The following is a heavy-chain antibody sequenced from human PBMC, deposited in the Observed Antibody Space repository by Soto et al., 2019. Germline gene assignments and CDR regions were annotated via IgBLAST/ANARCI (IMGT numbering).Heavy chain of an antibody. J-gene: IGHJ4*02. CDR1: GLTFSSDA. Sequence: EVQLLESGGGLVQPGGSLRLSCAASGLTFSSDAMNWVRQAPGKGLEWVSAISGTGGTTYYADSVKGRFTISRDNSRNTLHLQRNSLRAEDTAIYYCAKFFVETGGSSGWPWSFHFWGQGTLVTVSS. CDR2: ISGTGGTT. V-gene: IGHV3-23*01. CDR3: AKFFVETGGSSGWPWSFHF. D-gene: IGHD6-25*01.